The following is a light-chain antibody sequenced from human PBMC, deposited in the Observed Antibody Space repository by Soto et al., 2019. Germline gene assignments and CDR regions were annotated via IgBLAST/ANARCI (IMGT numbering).Light chain of an antibody. V-gene: IGLV2-11*01. CDR1: SSDVGAYNF. J-gene: IGLJ2*01. Sequence: QSVLTQSPSVSGSPGQSVTISCTGTSSDVGAYNFVSWYQQYPGKAPKLIIFDVSARPSGVPDRFSGSKSGNTASLTISGLQADDEADYYCCSYAGTYSPVLGGGTKLTVL. CDR3: CSYAGTYSPV. CDR2: DVS.